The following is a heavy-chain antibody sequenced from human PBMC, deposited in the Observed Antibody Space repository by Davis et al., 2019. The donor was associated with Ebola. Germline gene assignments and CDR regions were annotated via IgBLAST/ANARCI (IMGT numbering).Heavy chain of an antibody. D-gene: IGHD4-11*01. Sequence: GSLRLSCAVYASSSSGYYWPWIRQPPGKGLEWIGEINHSGSTNYNPSLKSRVTISVDTSKNQFSLKLSSVTAADTAVYYCASGSNYQYYYYGMDVWGQGTTVTVSS. J-gene: IGHJ6*02. V-gene: IGHV4-34*01. CDR2: INHSGST. CDR1: ASSSSGYY. CDR3: ASGSNYQYYYYGMDV.